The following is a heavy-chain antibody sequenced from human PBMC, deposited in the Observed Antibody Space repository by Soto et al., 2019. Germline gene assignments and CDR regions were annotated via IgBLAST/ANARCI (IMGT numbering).Heavy chain of an antibody. CDR1: GFTFSSYA. J-gene: IGHJ6*03. CDR2: ISGSGGST. CDR3: AKHNLWFGELYYYYMDV. V-gene: IGHV3-23*01. D-gene: IGHD3-10*01. Sequence: GGSLRLSCAASGFTFSSYAMSWVRQAPGKGLEWVSAISGSGGSTYYADSVKGRFTNSRDNSKNTLYLQMNSLRAEDTAVYYCAKHNLWFGELYYYYMDVWGKGTTVTVSS.